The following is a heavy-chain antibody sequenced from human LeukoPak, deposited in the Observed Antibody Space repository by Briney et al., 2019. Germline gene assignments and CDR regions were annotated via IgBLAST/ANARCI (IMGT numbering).Heavy chain of an antibody. D-gene: IGHD2-8*01. J-gene: IGHJ4*02. CDR3: ARVGNGESLEIDY. Sequence: PGRSLRLSCAASGFTFSSYVMHWVRQAPGKGLEWVTFIWYDGSNKYYADSVKGRFTISRDNSKHTLYLQMNSLRAEDTAVYYCARVGNGESLEIDYRGQGTLVTVSS. CDR1: GFTFSSYV. CDR2: IWYDGSNK. V-gene: IGHV3-33*01.